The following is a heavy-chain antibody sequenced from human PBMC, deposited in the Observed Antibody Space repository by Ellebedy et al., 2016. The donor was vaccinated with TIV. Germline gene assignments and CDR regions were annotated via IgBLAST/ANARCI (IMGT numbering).Heavy chain of an antibody. V-gene: IGHV1-46*01. CDR3: ARAPSVDPNMDV. J-gene: IGHJ6*02. D-gene: IGHD6-19*01. CDR1: GYTFTSYY. CDR2: INPTAGST. Sequence: AASVKVSCKASGYTFTSYYMHWVRQAPGQGLEWMGIINPTAGSTSSAQKFQGRVTMTSDTSTRTVYMELSSLRSEDTAVYYCARAPSVDPNMDVWGQGTTVTVSS.